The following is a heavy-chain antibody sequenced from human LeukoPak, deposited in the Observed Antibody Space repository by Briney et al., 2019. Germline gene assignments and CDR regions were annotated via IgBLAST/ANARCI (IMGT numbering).Heavy chain of an antibody. CDR2: INSAGSSI. Sequence: GGSLRLSCAASGFTFNTYWMHWVRQAPGKGLVWVSHINSAGSSISYADSVRGRFTISRDNAKNTLYLQMSSLRAEDTAVYYCARDRSYNMDVRGKGTTVTVSS. CDR1: GFTFNTYW. CDR3: ARDRSYNMDV. V-gene: IGHV3-74*01. J-gene: IGHJ6*03.